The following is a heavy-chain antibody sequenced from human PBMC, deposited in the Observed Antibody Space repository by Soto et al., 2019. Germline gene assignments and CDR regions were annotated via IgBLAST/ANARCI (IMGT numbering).Heavy chain of an antibody. D-gene: IGHD6-19*01. V-gene: IGHV3-30*18. Sequence: QLVASGGGMVPPGKSLRLSCTGSGFNFGNFAVHWVRQTPVKGLEWVAVISSHGRHQYYSDSVKGRFTISRDNSNNTVHLQLSSLRLEDTAVYYCAKDLGSSGWEYFDHWGQGTLVTVSS. CDR1: GFNFGNFA. CDR2: ISSHGRHQ. CDR3: AKDLGSSGWEYFDH. J-gene: IGHJ4*02.